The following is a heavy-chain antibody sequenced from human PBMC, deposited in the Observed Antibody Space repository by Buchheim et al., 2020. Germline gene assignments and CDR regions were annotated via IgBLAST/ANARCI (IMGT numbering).Heavy chain of an antibody. V-gene: IGHV3-23*01. J-gene: IGHJ6*02. CDR1: GFTFSSHA. CDR3: ASTGLIAAAGRWYGMDV. D-gene: IGHD6-13*01. Sequence: EVQLLESGGGLVQPGGSLRLSCAASGFTFSSHAMSWVRQAPGKGLEWVSAISGSGGSTYYADSVKGRFTISRDNSKNTLYLQMNSLRAEDTAVYYCASTGLIAAAGRWYGMDVWGQGTT. CDR2: ISGSGGST.